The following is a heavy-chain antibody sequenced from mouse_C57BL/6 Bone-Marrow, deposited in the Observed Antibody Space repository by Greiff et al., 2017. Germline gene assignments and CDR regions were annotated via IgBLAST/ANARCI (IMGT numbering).Heavy chain of an antibody. Sequence: QVQLQQPGAELVMPGASVKLSCKASGYTFTSYWMHWVKQRPGQGLEWIGEIDPSDSYTNYNQKFKGKSTLTVDKSSSTAYMQLSSLTSADSAVYYCARGLLRRAMDYWGQGTSVTVSS. CDR3: ARGLLRRAMDY. CDR1: GYTFTSYW. D-gene: IGHD2-3*01. J-gene: IGHJ4*01. CDR2: IDPSDSYT. V-gene: IGHV1-69*01.